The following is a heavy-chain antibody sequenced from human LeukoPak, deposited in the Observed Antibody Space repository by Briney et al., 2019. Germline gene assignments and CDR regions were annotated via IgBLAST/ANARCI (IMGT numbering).Heavy chain of an antibody. Sequence: SVKVSCKASGGTFSSYAISWVRQAPGQGLEWMGRIIPILGIANYAQKFQGRVTMTEDTSTDTAYMELSSLRSEDTAVYYCATGPPLTIFGVVIESWGQGTLVTVSS. CDR3: ATGPPLTIFGVVIES. CDR2: IIPILGIA. J-gene: IGHJ4*02. V-gene: IGHV1-69*04. D-gene: IGHD3-3*01. CDR1: GGTFSSYA.